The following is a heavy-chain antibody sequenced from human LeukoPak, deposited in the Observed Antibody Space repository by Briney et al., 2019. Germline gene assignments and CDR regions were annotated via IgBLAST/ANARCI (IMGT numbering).Heavy chain of an antibody. CDR3: ATVHHSSSWYKLYYYMDV. J-gene: IGHJ6*03. Sequence: ASVKVSCKASGGTFSSYAINWVRQAPGQGLEWMGGIIPIFGTANYAQKFQGRVTITADKSTSTAYMELSSLRSEDTAVYYCATVHHSSSWYKLYYYMDVWGKGTTVTVSS. CDR2: IIPIFGTA. CDR1: GGTFSSYA. D-gene: IGHD6-13*01. V-gene: IGHV1-69*06.